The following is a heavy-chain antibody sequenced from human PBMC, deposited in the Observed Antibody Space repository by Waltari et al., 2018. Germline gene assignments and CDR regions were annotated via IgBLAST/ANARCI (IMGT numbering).Heavy chain of an antibody. CDR3: SRGHGTIVGSTTNYYYGMDV. V-gene: IGHV1-8*02. CDR2: MNPNSGKT. Sequence: QVQLVQSGAEVKKPGASVKVSCKASGYTFTSYDINWVRQATGQGLEWMGWMNPNSGKTVYAQMFQGRVTMTRNTSISTAYMELSSLRSEDTALYYCSRGHGTIVGSTTNYYYGMDVWGQGTTVTVSS. D-gene: IGHD1-26*01. CDR1: GYTFTSYD. J-gene: IGHJ6*02.